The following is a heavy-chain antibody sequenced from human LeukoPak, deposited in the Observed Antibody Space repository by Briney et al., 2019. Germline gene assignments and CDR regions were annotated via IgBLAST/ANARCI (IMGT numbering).Heavy chain of an antibody. D-gene: IGHD5-18*01. CDR3: ARGDTAMVLDY. Sequence: GGSLRLSCAASGFTFSTSWMTWVRQAPGKGLDWLGNINPDGSTINYVDSVKGRFTFSRDNAKKSLYLQMNSLRAEDTALYYCARGDTAMVLDYWGQGTLVTVSS. J-gene: IGHJ4*02. V-gene: IGHV3-7*01. CDR1: GFTFSTSW. CDR2: INPDGSTI.